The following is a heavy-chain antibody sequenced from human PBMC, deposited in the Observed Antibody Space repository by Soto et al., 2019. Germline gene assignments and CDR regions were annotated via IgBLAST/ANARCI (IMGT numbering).Heavy chain of an antibody. CDR1: GFTFSDYY. D-gene: IGHD3-10*01. J-gene: IGHJ4*02. CDR2: ISSSSSYT. Sequence: GGSLRLSCAASGFTFSDYYMSWIRQAPGKGLEWVSYISSSSSYTNYADSVKGRFTISRDNAKNSLYLQMNSLRAEDTAVYYCARDYYGSGSYFDYWGQGTLVTVSS. V-gene: IGHV3-11*06. CDR3: ARDYYGSGSYFDY.